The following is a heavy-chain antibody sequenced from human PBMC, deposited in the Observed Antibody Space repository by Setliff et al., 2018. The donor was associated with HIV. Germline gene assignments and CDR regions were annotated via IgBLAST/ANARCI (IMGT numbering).Heavy chain of an antibody. Sequence: GGSLRLSCAASGFTFSSYGMHWVRQAPGKGLEWVAMIWYDGSNKYYIDSVKGRFTISRDNSKNTLYLQMNSLRAEDTAVYYCAKPGGRTPFYYDSIGYSGGGAFDIWGQGTMVTVSS. CDR3: AKPGGRTPFYYDSIGYSGGGAFDI. D-gene: IGHD3-22*01. J-gene: IGHJ3*02. CDR1: GFTFSSYG. CDR2: IWYDGSNK. V-gene: IGHV3-30*02.